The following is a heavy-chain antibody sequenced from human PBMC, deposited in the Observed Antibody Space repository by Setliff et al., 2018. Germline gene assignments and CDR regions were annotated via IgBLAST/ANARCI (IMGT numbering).Heavy chain of an antibody. J-gene: IGHJ4*02. CDR1: GFTFSTYA. Sequence: PGGSLRLSCAASGFTFSTYAMHWVRQAPGKGLEWVAVTSYDGINKYHADSVKGRFAISRDNSKNTLYLQMNTLRTEDTAVYYCARDPPGPNYNFWSGYLDYWGQGTLVTVSS. V-gene: IGHV3-30*01. CDR2: TSYDGINK. D-gene: IGHD3-3*01. CDR3: ARDPPGPNYNFWSGYLDY.